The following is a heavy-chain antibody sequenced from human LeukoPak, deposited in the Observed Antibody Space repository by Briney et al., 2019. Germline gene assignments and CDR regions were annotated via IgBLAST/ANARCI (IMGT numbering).Heavy chain of an antibody. J-gene: IGHJ4*02. D-gene: IGHD3-10*01. V-gene: IGHV4-38-2*02. CDR2: IYHSGST. CDR1: GYSIGSGFY. CDR3: ARTDGFGLFDY. Sequence: SETLSLTCTVSGYSIGSGFYWGWIRQPPGKGLEWIGTIYHSGSTYYSPSLKSRVTISLDTSKNQFSLRLNSVTAADTAVYYCARTDGFGLFDYWGQGTLVTVSS.